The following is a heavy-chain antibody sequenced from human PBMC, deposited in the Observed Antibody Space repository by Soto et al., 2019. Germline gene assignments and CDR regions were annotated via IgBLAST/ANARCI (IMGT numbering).Heavy chain of an antibody. J-gene: IGHJ3*01. Sequence: PVGSLRLSCAASGFTFSSSEMYWVRQAPGKGLEWISYIHPGGQTIFYAESVKGRFTISRDNAKHSVYLQMNSLRAEDTAVYYCARRGSRWGRGTKVT. CDR3: ARRGSR. V-gene: IGHV3-48*03. CDR2: IHPGGQTI. CDR1: GFTFSSSE. D-gene: IGHD2-15*01.